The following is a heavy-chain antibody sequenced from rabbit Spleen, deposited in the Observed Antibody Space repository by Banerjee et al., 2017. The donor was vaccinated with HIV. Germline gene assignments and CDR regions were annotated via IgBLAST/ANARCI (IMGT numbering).Heavy chain of an antibody. CDR1: GFSFSFSSY. CDR3: ARDTGSSFSSYGMDL. CDR2: IEVGSSAFT. Sequence: QEQLEESGGGLVKPEGSLTLTCKASGFSFSFSSYLCWVRQAPGKGLEWIACIEVGSSAFTYFASWAKGRFTCSKTSSTTVTLQMTSLTAADTATYFCARDTGSSFSSYGMDLWGQGTLVTVS. V-gene: IGHV1S45*01. J-gene: IGHJ6*01. D-gene: IGHD8-1*01.